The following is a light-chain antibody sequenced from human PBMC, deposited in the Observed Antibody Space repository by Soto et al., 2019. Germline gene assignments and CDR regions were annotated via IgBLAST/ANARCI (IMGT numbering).Light chain of an antibody. CDR2: AAS. J-gene: IGKJ1*01. V-gene: IGKV1-27*01. CDR3: QKYNGAPWT. Sequence: QTSQSQSSLSASVRASVTLTWRASQGISNYLAWYQQKPGKVPKLLIYAASTLQSGVPSRFSGSGSGTDFTLTISSLQPEDVATYYCQKYNGAPWTFGQGTKVDIK. CDR1: QGISNY.